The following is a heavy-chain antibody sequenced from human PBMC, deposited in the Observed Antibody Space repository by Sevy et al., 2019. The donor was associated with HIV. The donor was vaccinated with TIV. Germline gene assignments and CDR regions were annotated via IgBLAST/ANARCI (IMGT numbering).Heavy chain of an antibody. Sequence: SETLSLTCTVSSASFSAYYWSWIRQPAGKGLEWIGRDSNSGSTNYTPALKSRVTMSLDTSKNHFSLKLSSVTAADTAIYYCARGVLVVGGGSNWFDPWGQGALVTVSS. CDR1: SASFSAYY. CDR3: ARGVLVVGGGSNWFDP. CDR2: DSNSGST. D-gene: IGHD3-16*01. V-gene: IGHV4-4*07. J-gene: IGHJ5*02.